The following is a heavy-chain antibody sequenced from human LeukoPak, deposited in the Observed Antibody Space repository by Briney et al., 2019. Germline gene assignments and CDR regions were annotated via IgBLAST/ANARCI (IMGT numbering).Heavy chain of an antibody. CDR2: ISNDGNSK. V-gene: IGHV3-30*04. CDR1: GFSFNSYP. CDR3: ARPDDSESFYRANHY. Sequence: GRSLRLSCAASGFSFNSYPMHWVCQAPGKGLEWVAVISNDGNSKYYADSVKGRFTISRDNSNNTLSLQMNGLRVEDTAVYYCARPDDSESFYRANHYWGRGTLVTVS. D-gene: IGHD3-10*01. J-gene: IGHJ4*02.